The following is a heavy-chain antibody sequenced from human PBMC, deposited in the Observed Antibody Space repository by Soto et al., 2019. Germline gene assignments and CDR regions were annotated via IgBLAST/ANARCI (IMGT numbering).Heavy chain of an antibody. CDR3: AREGPPGYGMDV. J-gene: IGHJ6*02. CDR1: GASISTGGYY. V-gene: IGHV4-31*03. CDR2: IYYSGST. Sequence: QVQLQESGPGLVKPSQTLSLTCTVSGASISTGGYYWSWIRQHPGKGLEWIGYIYYSGSTYYNPSLKSRVTISVDTSKNQFYLKLSSVTAADTAVYYCAREGPPGYGMDVWGQGTTVTVSS.